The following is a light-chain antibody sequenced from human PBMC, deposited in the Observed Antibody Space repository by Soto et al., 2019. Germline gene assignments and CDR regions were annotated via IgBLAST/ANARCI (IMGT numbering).Light chain of an antibody. CDR3: QQYNNWPPYT. Sequence: ETVMTQSPAALSVSPGERATLSCRASQTVSSNLAWYQQKPGQAPRLLIFGASTRATGIPARFSGSGSGTEFTLTISSLQSEDFAAYYCQQYNNWPPYTFGQGTKVEIK. V-gene: IGKV3-15*01. CDR2: GAS. CDR1: QTVSSN. J-gene: IGKJ2*01.